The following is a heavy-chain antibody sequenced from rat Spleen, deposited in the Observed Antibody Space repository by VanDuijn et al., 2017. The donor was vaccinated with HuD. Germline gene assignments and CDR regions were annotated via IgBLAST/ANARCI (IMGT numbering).Heavy chain of an antibody. D-gene: IGHD1-2*01. CDR1: GFTFSNYG. V-gene: IGHV5-29*01. CDR3: TTRPYYSSLNWFPY. J-gene: IGHJ3*01. Sequence: EVQLVESGGGLVQPGRSLKLSCAASGFTFSNYGVAWVRQAPTTGLEWVATISYGDSSGHSSTYYRDSVKGRFTISRDNAKSTLYLQMDSLRSEDTATYYCTTRPYYSSLNWFPYWGQGTLVTVSS. CDR2: ISYGDSSGHSST.